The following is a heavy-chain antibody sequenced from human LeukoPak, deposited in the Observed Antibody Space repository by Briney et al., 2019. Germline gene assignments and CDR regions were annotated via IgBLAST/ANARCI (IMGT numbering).Heavy chain of an antibody. D-gene: IGHD3-9*01. CDR3: AKGDILTGYFYYYYMDV. J-gene: IGHJ6*03. Sequence: ASVKVSCKASGYTFTGYYMHWVRQAPGQGLEWMGWINPNSGGTNYAQKFQGRVTMTRDTSISTAYMELSSLRSEDTAVYYCAKGDILTGYFYYYYMDVWGKGTTVTISS. V-gene: IGHV1-2*02. CDR2: INPNSGGT. CDR1: GYTFTGYY.